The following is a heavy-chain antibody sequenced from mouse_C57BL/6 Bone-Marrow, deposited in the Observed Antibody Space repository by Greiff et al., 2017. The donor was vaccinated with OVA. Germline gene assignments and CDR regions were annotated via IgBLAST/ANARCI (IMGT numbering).Heavy chain of an antibody. Sequence: VKLVESGAELARPGASVKLSCKASGYTFTSYGISWVKQRTGQGLEWIGEIYPRSGNTYYNEKFKGKATLTADKSSSTAYMELRSLTSEDSAVYFCARSPYYYGSSPPVFAYWGQGTLVTVSA. CDR2: IYPRSGNT. CDR1: GYTFTSYG. V-gene: IGHV1-81*01. D-gene: IGHD1-1*01. CDR3: ARSPYYYGSSPPVFAY. J-gene: IGHJ3*01.